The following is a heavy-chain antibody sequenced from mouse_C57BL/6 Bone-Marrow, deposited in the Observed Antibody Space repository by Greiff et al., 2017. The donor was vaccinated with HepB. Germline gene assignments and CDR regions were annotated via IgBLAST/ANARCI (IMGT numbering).Heavy chain of an antibody. CDR3: ARRRVYSGPHVGYFDV. CDR1: GFTFSSYG. Sequence: EVKLMESGGDLVKPGGSLKLSCAASGFTFSSYGMSWVRQTPDKRLEWVATISSGGSYTYYPDSVKGRFTISRDNAKNTLYLQMSSLKSEDTAMYYCARRRVYSGPHVGYFDVWGTGTTVTVSS. D-gene: IGHD2-1*01. J-gene: IGHJ1*03. CDR2: ISSGGSYT. V-gene: IGHV5-6*02.